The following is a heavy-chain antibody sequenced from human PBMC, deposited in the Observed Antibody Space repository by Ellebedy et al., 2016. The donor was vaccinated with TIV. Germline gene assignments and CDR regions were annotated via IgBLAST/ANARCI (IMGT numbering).Heavy chain of an antibody. CDR3: ARALNHVDTVSTAPLDC. CDR1: GFPFDSYV. CDR2: ISYDGSNK. J-gene: IGHJ4*02. V-gene: IGHV3-30*04. D-gene: IGHD5/OR15-5a*01. Sequence: PGGSLRLSCAASGFPFDSYVMNWVRQAPGKGLEWVALISYDGSNKYFADSVQGRFTISRDNSQNTLYLLMNSLRGDDTAIYSCARALNHVDTVSTAPLDCWGQGTLVTVSS.